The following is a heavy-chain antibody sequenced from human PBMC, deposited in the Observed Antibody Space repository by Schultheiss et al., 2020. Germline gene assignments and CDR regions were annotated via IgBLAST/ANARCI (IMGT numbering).Heavy chain of an antibody. Sequence: ASVKVSCKALGYSFTTYGITWVRQAPGQGLEWMGWISGHNGNTNYAQNFQGRVSMTTDISTTTAYMELRRLRSDDTAVYFCARGIRRGLEVEWSDPWGQGTLVTVSS. D-gene: IGHD6-19*01. CDR1: GYSFTTYG. J-gene: IGHJ5*02. V-gene: IGHV1-18*01. CDR3: ARGIRRGLEVEWSDP. CDR2: ISGHNGNT.